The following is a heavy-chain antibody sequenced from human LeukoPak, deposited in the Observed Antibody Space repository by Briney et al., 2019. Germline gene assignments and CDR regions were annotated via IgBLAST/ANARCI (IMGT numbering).Heavy chain of an antibody. CDR2: IYYSGST. CDR1: GGSISSSSYY. Sequence: SETLSLTCTVSGGSISSSSYYWGWIRQAPGKGLEWIGSIYYSGSTYYNPSLESRVTVSVDNSKNQFSLKLSSVTAADTAVYYCAKMTPVTSFQLLVLESWGPGTLVTISS. V-gene: IGHV4-39*07. D-gene: IGHD4-11*01. J-gene: IGHJ4*02. CDR3: AKMTPVTSFQLLVLES.